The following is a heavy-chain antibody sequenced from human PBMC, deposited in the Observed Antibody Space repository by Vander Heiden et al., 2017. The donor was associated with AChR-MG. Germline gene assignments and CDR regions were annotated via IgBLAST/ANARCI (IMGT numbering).Heavy chain of an antibody. CDR2: IKQDGSEK. CDR3: ARETTVTTYYYFDY. CDR1: GFTFSSYW. J-gene: IGHJ4*02. Sequence: EVQLVESGGGLVQPGGSLRLSCAASGFTFSSYWMGWVGQAPGKGLEWVANIKQDGSEKYYVDSVKGRFTISRDNAKNSLYLQMNSLRAEDTAVYYCARETTVTTYYYFDYWGQGTLVTVSS. V-gene: IGHV3-7*03. D-gene: IGHD4-17*01.